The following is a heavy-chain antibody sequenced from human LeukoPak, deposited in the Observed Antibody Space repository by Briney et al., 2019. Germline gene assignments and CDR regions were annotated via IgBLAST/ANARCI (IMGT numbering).Heavy chain of an antibody. CDR3: ARAFSCSGGSCYFKSDYYGMDV. CDR1: GFTFSSYG. D-gene: IGHD2-15*01. Sequence: PGGSLRLSCAASGFTFSSYGMHWVRQAPGKGLEWGAVIWYDGSNKYYADSVKGRFTISRDNSKNTLYLQMNSLRAEDTAVYYCARAFSCSGGSCYFKSDYYGMDVWGQGTTVTVSS. V-gene: IGHV3-33*01. CDR2: IWYDGSNK. J-gene: IGHJ6*02.